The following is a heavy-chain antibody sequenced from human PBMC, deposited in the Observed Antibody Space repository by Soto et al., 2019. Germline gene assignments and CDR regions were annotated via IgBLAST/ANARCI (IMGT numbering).Heavy chain of an antibody. V-gene: IGHV3-7*03. CDR2: IKQDXXXX. CDR1: GFTFSSYW. D-gene: IGHD2-2*01. Sequence: PGGSLRLSCAASGFTFSSYWMSWVRQAPGKGLXWVANIKQDXXXXXXXXXXXXXXTISRDNAKNSLYLQMNSLRAEDTAVYYCARGDIVVVPASRPGYYYYGMDVWGQGTTVTVSS. CDR3: ARGDIVVVPASRPGYYYYGMDV. J-gene: IGHJ6*02.